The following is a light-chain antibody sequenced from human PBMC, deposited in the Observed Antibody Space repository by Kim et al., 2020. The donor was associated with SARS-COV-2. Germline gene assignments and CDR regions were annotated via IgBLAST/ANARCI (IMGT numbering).Light chain of an antibody. Sequence: ALEHTVDITCQGDSLRNYYSSWYQQKAAQAPKHIIYHTNKRPSGIPDRFSGSSSGNTASLTITGTQADDEADYCNSRDSRGNHPWVFGGGTQLTVL. CDR1: SLRNYY. V-gene: IGLV3-19*01. CDR3: NSRDSRGNHPWV. CDR2: HTN. J-gene: IGLJ3*02.